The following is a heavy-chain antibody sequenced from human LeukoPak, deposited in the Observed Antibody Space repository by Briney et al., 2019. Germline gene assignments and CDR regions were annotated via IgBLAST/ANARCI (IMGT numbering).Heavy chain of an antibody. V-gene: IGHV4-34*01. Sequence: SETLSLTCAVYGGSFSGYYWSWIRQPPGKGLEWIGEINHSGSTNYNPSLKSRVTISVDTSKNQFSLKLSSVTAADTAVYYCARGLGRYCTNGVCYTGCFDLWGRGTLVTVSS. J-gene: IGHJ2*01. D-gene: IGHD2-8*01. CDR3: ARGLGRYCTNGVCYTGCFDL. CDR2: INHSGST. CDR1: GGSFSGYY.